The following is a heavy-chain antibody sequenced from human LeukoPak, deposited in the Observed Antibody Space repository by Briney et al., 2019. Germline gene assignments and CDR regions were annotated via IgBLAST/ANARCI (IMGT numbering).Heavy chain of an antibody. J-gene: IGHJ4*02. CDR2: IIPILGIA. D-gene: IGHD3-10*01. CDR3: ARDHPGDY. V-gene: IGHV1-69*04. CDR1: GGTFSSYA. Sequence: ASVKVSCKASGGTFSSYAISWVRQAPGQGLEWLGRIIPILGIANYAQKFQGRVTITADKSTSTAYMELSSLRSEDTAVYYCARDHPGDYWGQGTLVTVSS.